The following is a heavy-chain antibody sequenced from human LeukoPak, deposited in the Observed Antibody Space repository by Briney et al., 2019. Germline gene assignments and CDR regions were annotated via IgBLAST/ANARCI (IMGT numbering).Heavy chain of an antibody. D-gene: IGHD3-22*01. CDR3: ARSSNYYDQYYTDV. J-gene: IGHJ6*03. V-gene: IGHV4-39*07. CDR2: IYHSGST. Sequence: PSETLSLTCTVSGGSISSSSYYWGWIRQPPGKGLEWIGSIYHSGSTYYNPSLKSRVTISVDTSKNQFSLKLSSVTAADTAVYYCARSSNYYDQYYTDVWGKASSLTVSS. CDR1: GGSISSSSYY.